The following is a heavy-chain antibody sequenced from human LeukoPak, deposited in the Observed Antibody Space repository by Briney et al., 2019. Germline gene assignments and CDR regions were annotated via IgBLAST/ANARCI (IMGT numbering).Heavy chain of an antibody. D-gene: IGHD4-17*01. CDR1: GVPISSPNW. V-gene: IGHV4-4*02. CDR3: AREMTVTNGYYYYGMDV. CDR2: VYHDGNT. J-gene: IGHJ6*02. Sequence: SGTLSLTCLVSGVPISSPNWWTWVRQTPGKGLEWIGEVYHDGNTKYRPSLRSRVTMSVDTSKNQFSLKLSSVTAADTAVYYCAREMTVTNGYYYYGMDVWGQGTTVTVSS.